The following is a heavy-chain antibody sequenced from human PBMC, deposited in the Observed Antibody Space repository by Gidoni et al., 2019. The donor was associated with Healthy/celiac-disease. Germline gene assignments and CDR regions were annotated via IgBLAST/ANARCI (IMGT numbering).Heavy chain of an antibody. V-gene: IGHV4-59*01. CDR1: GGSISSYS. J-gene: IGHJ4*02. Sequence: QVQLQESGPGLVKPSETLSLTCTVSGGSISSYSWSWIRQPPGKGLEWSGYIYYSGSTNYNPSLKSRVTISVDTSKNQFSLKLSSVTAADTAVYYCARGDPYYDSSGYYRSFDYWGQGTLVTVSS. CDR3: ARGDPYYDSSGYYRSFDY. CDR2: IYYSGST. D-gene: IGHD3-22*01.